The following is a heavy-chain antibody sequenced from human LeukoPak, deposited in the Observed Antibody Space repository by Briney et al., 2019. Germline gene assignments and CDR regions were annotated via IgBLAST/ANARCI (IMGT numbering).Heavy chain of an antibody. D-gene: IGHD3-22*01. CDR3: ARDRNPFMIVGEGFFDY. V-gene: IGHV1-46*01. CDR2: INPSGGST. CDR1: GYTFTNYY. J-gene: IGHJ4*02. Sequence: WASVKVSCKAAGYTFTNYYIHWVRQAPGQGLEWMGIINPSGGSTTYAQKFQGRVTMTRDTSTSTVYMELSSLRSENTAVYYCARDRNPFMIVGEGFFDYWGQGTLVTVSS.